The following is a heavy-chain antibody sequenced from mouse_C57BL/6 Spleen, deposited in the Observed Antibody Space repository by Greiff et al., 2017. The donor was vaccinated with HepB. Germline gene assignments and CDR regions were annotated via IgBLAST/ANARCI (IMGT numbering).Heavy chain of an antibody. CDR2: IHPNSGST. J-gene: IGHJ3*01. V-gene: IGHV1-64*01. D-gene: IGHD2-4*01. Sequence: QVQLQQPGAELVKPGASVKLSCKASGYTFTSYWMHWVKQRPGQGLEWIGMIHPNSGSTNYNEKFKSKATMTVDKSSSTAYMQLSSLTSEDSAVYYCATFDYDGLAYWGHRTLVTVSA. CDR1: GYTFTSYW. CDR3: ATFDYDGLAY.